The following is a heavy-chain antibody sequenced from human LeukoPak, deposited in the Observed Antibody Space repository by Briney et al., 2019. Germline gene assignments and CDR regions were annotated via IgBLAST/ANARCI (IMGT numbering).Heavy chain of an antibody. D-gene: IGHD2-2*02. CDR2: ISSSGRTI. CDR3: ARGVPGYCSGTSCYKDYYYMDV. CDR1: GYTVGIYE. Sequence: TGVSQTLSCAVSGYTVGIYEMISARHLLWYRLECILYISSSGRTIYYADSVKGRFTISRDNAKNSLYVQMNSLRAEDTAVYYCARGVPGYCSGTSCYKDYYYMDVWGKGTTVTVSS. J-gene: IGHJ6*03. V-gene: IGHV3-48*03.